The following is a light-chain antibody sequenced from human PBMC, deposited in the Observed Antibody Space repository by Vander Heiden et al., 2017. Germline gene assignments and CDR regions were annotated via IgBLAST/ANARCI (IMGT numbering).Light chain of an antibody. Sequence: DIVMTQSPLSLPVTPGEPASISCRSSQSLLHRNGYSYLDWYQQKPGQSPQLLIYLGSNRASGVPDRFSGSGSGTDFTLKISRVEAEDVGFYYCRQALQTPITFGQGTRLEIK. CDR3: RQALQTPIT. CDR1: QSLLHRNGYSY. V-gene: IGKV2-28*01. CDR2: LGS. J-gene: IGKJ5*01.